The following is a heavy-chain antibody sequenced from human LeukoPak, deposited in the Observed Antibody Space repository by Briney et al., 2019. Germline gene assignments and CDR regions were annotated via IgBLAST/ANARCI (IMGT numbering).Heavy chain of an antibody. CDR3: ARDMYYYDSSGYSPFDY. D-gene: IGHD3-22*01. J-gene: IGHJ4*02. V-gene: IGHV3-66*01. CDR1: GFTVSSNY. CDR2: IYSGGST. Sequence: GGSLRLSCAASGFTVSSNYMSWVRQAPGKGLEWVSVIYSGGSTYYADSVKGRFTISRDNSKNTLYLQMNSLRAEGTAVYYCARDMYYYDSSGYSPFDYWGQGTLVTVSS.